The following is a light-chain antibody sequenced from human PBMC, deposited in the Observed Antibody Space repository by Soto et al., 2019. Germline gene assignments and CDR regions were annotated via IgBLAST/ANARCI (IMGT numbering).Light chain of an antibody. CDR3: QQYDNLPFT. J-gene: IGKJ3*01. V-gene: IGKV1-33*01. CDR1: QDISNY. Sequence: DIQMTQSPSSLSASVGDRVIITCQASQDISNYLNWYQQKPGKAPKLLIYDASNLETGVPSRFSGSGSGTDFTFTISNLQPEDIATYYCQQYDNLPFTFGPGTKVDIK. CDR2: DAS.